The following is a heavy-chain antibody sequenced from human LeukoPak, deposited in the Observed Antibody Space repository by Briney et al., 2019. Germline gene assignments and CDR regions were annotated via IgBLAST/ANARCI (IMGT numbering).Heavy chain of an antibody. CDR3: ARASRELLWFGEFADY. CDR1: GFTFSSYS. CDR2: ISSSSSYI. V-gene: IGHV3-21*01. J-gene: IGHJ4*02. D-gene: IGHD3-10*01. Sequence: PRGSLRLSCAASGFTFSSYSMNWVRQAPGKGLEWGSSISSSSSYIYYADSVKGRFTISRDNAKNSLYLQMNSLRAEDTAVYYCARASRELLWFGEFADYWGRGTLVTVSS.